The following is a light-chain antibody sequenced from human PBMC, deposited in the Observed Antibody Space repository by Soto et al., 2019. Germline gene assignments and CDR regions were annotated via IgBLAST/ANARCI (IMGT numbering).Light chain of an antibody. CDR3: HQFGSSPPAFT. Sequence: ESMLTQSPGTLSLSPGERATLSCRASQGVSTRYLARYRQKPRQAPMLRIYGASIRGTGVTDRFSGSGSGTDFTLTISSLETEDVDVYYCHQFGSSPPAFTFDQGTKLEI. CDR1: QGVSTRY. J-gene: IGKJ2*01. CDR2: GAS. V-gene: IGKV3-20*01.